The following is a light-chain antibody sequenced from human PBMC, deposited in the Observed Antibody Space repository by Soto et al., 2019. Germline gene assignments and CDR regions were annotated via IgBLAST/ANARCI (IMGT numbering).Light chain of an antibody. Sequence: DIQMTQSPSSLSASVGDRVTITCRASQGINHYLAWFQQKPGKVPKLLIYATSTLQSGVPPRFSGSGFGTDFTLTISSLQPEDVATYYGQKHNSAPLFVGPGTKVEIK. V-gene: IGKV1-27*01. CDR1: QGINHY. CDR2: ATS. J-gene: IGKJ1*01. CDR3: QKHNSAPLF.